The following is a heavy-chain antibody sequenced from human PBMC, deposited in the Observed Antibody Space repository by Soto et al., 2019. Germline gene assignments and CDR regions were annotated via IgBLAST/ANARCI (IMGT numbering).Heavy chain of an antibody. V-gene: IGHV1-69*01. J-gene: IGHJ6*02. Sequence: QVQLVQSGAEVKKPGSSVKVSCKASGGTFSSYAISWVRQAPGQGLEWMGGIIPIFGTANYAQKFQGRVTITADESTSTAYMELSSLRSEDTAVYYCARDPSTRPYDFWSVSHFGYYGMDVWGQGTTVTVSS. CDR2: IIPIFGTA. CDR3: ARDPSTRPYDFWSVSHFGYYGMDV. CDR1: GGTFSSYA. D-gene: IGHD3-3*01.